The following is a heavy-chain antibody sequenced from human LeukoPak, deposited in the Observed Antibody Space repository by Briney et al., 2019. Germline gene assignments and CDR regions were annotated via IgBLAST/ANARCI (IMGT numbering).Heavy chain of an antibody. D-gene: IGHD3-22*01. CDR2: ISDAGNTV. CDR1: GFTFTSHD. J-gene: IGHJ3*02. CDR3: ARDPYNSGGYGAFDI. V-gene: IGHV3-48*03. Sequence: GGSLRLSCAASGFTFTSHDMNWVRQAPGKGLEWLAYISDAGNTVYYADSVKGRFTISRDNAENSLYLQMNSLRPEETAIYHCARDPYNSGGYGAFDIWGQGTVVAVSS.